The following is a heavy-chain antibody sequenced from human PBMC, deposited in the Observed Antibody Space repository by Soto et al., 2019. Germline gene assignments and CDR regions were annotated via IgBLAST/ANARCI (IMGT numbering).Heavy chain of an antibody. Sequence: ASVKVSCKASGYTFTSYGISWGRQAPGQGLEWMGWISAYNGNTNYAQKLQGRVTMTTDTSTSTAYMELRSLRSDDTAVYYCARVSGDSSGYYRADDAFDIWGQGTMVTVSS. J-gene: IGHJ3*02. D-gene: IGHD3-22*01. CDR2: ISAYNGNT. V-gene: IGHV1-18*01. CDR3: ARVSGDSSGYYRADDAFDI. CDR1: GYTFTSYG.